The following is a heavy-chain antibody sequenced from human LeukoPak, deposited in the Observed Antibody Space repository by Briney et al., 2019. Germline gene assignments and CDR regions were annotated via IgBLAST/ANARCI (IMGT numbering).Heavy chain of an antibody. J-gene: IGHJ4*02. D-gene: IGHD6-13*01. CDR3: ARDWAAGFIFDY. Sequence: SQTLSLTCTVSGGSISSDSYYWSWIRQPAGKGLEWIGRIYTSGSTNYNPSLKSRVTMSVDTSKNQFSLKLSSVTAADTAVYYCARDWAAGFIFDYWGQGTLVTVSS. CDR2: IYTSGST. V-gene: IGHV4-61*02. CDR1: GGSISSDSYY.